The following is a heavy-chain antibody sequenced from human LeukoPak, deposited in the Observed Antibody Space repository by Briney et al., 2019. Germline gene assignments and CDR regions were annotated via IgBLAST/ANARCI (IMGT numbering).Heavy chain of an antibody. V-gene: IGHV4-30-4*08. Sequence: SETLSLTCTVSGASISSADYYWIWIRQPRGKGLEWIGYINYSENTYYNPSLKSRLTISVHTSKNQFSLKLTPVTAADTAVYYCARWTIFGVAWGQGTLVTVSS. CDR1: GASISSADYY. J-gene: IGHJ5*02. D-gene: IGHD3-3*01. CDR2: INYSENT. CDR3: ARWTIFGVA.